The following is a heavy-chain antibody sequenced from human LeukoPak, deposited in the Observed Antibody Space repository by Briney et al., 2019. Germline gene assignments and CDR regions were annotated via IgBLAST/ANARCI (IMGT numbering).Heavy chain of an antibody. J-gene: IGHJ4*02. CDR3: AKDQRRESPHYLDS. V-gene: IGHV3-23*01. CDR2: ISSSGGST. CDR1: GFTVSSNY. Sequence: GGSLRLSCAASGFTVSSNYMSWVRQAPGKGLEWVSGISSSGGSTNYADSVRGRFTISRDNSKNTLYVQMNSLRDEDTALYYCAKDQRRESPHYLDSWGQGTLVTVSS.